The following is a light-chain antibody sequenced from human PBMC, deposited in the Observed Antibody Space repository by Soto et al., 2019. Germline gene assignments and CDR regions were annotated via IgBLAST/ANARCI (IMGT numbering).Light chain of an antibody. CDR1: QSVSSTY. CDR2: GAS. Sequence: EIVLTQSPGTLSLSPGERATLSCRASQSVSSTYLAWYQQKPGQAPRLLIYGASSRATGIPDRFSGSESGTDFTLTISRLEPEDFAVYYGQQYGTSPTFGQGTKVEIK. V-gene: IGKV3-20*01. CDR3: QQYGTSPT. J-gene: IGKJ1*01.